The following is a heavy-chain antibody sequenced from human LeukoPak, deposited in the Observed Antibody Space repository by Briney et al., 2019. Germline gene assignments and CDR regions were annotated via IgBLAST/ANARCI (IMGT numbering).Heavy chain of an antibody. CDR2: INHSGST. V-gene: IGHV4-34*01. CDR3: ARDGVWYCSSTSCRTYYYYGMDV. D-gene: IGHD2-2*01. J-gene: IGHJ6*02. CDR1: GGSFSGYY. Sequence: SETLSLTCAVYGGSFSGYYWSWIRQPPGKGLGWIGEINHSGSTNYNPSLKSRVTISVDTSKNQFSLKLSSVTAADTAVYYCARDGVWYCSSTSCRTYYYYGMDVWGQGTTVTVSS.